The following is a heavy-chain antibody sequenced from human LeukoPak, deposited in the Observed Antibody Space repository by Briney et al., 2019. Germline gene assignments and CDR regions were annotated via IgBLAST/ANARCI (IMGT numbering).Heavy chain of an antibody. CDR1: GFSSSNAW. CDR2: IKSKTDGGTT. J-gene: IGHJ6*02. D-gene: IGHD3-3*01. V-gene: IGHV3-15*01. Sequence: GGLPRLSCAPPGFSSSNAWMSWVRLAPGKGLEWVGRIKSKTDGGTTDYAAPVKGQFTISRDVSTNTLYLQINSLKTEDTAVYYCTAPIWSGHYYYYYGMDVWGQGTTVTVSS. CDR3: TAPIWSGHYYYYYGMDV.